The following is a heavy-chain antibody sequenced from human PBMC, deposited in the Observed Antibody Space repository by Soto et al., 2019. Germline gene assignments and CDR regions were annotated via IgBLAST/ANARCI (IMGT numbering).Heavy chain of an antibody. V-gene: IGHV4-59*01. CDR3: ARKNDYYDY. CDR1: GDSISSNY. CDR2: ISNSGYT. J-gene: IGHJ4*02. Sequence: PSETLSLTCTVSGDSISSNYWSWIRQPPGKGLEWIGYISNSGYTNYNPSPRSRVTISVDTSKNQFSLKLSSVTAADTAVYYCARKNDYYDYWGQGTRVTVSS.